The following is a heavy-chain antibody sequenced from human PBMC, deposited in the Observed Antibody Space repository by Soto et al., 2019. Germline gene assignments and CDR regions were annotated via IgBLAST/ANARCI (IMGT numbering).Heavy chain of an antibody. CDR1: GGTFSSYA. V-gene: IGHV1-69*06. CDR2: IIPIFGTA. Sequence: QVQLVQSGAEVKKPGSSVKVSCKASGGTFSSYAISWVRQAPGQGLEWMGGIIPIFGTANYAQKFQGRVAITADKATSTAYTELSSLRSEDTAVYYCARARPGPGGAFDICGKGTMVTVSS. J-gene: IGHJ3*02. CDR3: ARARPGPGGAFDI. D-gene: IGHD3-10*01.